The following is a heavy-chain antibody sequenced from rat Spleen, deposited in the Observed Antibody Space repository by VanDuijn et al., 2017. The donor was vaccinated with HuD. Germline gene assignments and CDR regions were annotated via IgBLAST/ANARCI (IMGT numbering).Heavy chain of an antibody. CDR1: GFTYSNYV. V-gene: IGHV5S23*01. Sequence: EVQLMESGGGLVQPGRSLKLSCVASGFTYSNYVMAWVRQAPTKGLEWVASISTGGGNTYYRDSVKGRFTISRDNAKSTLYLQMDSLRSEDTATYYCARQSPYYFDYWGQGVMVTVSS. J-gene: IGHJ2*01. D-gene: IGHD3-1*01. CDR3: ARQSPYYFDY. CDR2: ISTGGGNT.